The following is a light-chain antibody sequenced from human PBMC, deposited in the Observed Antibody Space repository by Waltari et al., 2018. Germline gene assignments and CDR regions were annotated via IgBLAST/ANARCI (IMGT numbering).Light chain of an antibody. CDR2: GAA. CDR1: QSVNSNY. V-gene: IGKV3-20*01. J-gene: IGKJ2*01. Sequence: EIVLTQSPGTLSLSPGERATLSCRASQSVNSNYLAWYQQNPGQAPRPLIYGAASRATGSPDRFSGSGSGTDFIFTISRLEPEDFAVYYCQQYGSSPPYTFGQGTKLEIK. CDR3: QQYGSSPPYT.